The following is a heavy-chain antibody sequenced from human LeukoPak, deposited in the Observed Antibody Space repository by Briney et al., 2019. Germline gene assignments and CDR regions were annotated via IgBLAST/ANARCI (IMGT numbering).Heavy chain of an antibody. D-gene: IGHD5-18*01. CDR1: GFTFSSYA. V-gene: IGHV3-30*04. CDR3: AGLDTAMDY. CDR2: ISYDGSNK. Sequence: GGPLRLSCAASGFTFSSYAMHWVRQAPGKGLEWVAVISYDGSNKYYADSVKGRFTISRDNSKNTLYLQMNSLRAEDTAVYYCAGLDTAMDYWGQGTLVTVSS. J-gene: IGHJ4*02.